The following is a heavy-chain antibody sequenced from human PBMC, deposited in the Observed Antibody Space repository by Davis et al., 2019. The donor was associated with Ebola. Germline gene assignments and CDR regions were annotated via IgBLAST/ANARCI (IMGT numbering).Heavy chain of an antibody. CDR3: ARRSYSSSLIDS. D-gene: IGHD6-13*01. CDR1: GDSVSSNSAA. J-gene: IGHJ4*02. CDR2: TYYGSKWYN. Sequence: SQTLSLTCAISGDSVSSNSAAWNWIRQSPSRGLEWLGRTYYGSKWYNDYAVSVKSRITINPDTSKNQFSLKLSSVTAADTAVYFCARRSYSSSLIDSWGQGSLVTVSS. V-gene: IGHV6-1*01.